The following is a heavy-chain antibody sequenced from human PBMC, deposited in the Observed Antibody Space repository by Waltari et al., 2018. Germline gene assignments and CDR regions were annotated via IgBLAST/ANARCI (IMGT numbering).Heavy chain of an antibody. D-gene: IGHD5-18*01. Sequence: EVQLVESGGGLVQPGGSLRLSCEASGFTFSRQWLHGVRQAPGKGLVWVSRSSSNENTTTYADSVKGRFTISRDNAKNTLYLQMNSLRAEDTAVYYCARVEYSYGPYCFDSWGQGTPVTVSS. CDR1: GFTFSRQW. V-gene: IGHV3-74*01. CDR3: ARVEYSYGPYCFDS. J-gene: IGHJ4*02. CDR2: SSSNENTT.